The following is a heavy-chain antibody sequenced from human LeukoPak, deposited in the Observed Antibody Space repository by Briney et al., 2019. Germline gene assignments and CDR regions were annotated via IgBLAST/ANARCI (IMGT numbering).Heavy chain of an antibody. V-gene: IGHV3-23*01. D-gene: IGHD2-21*02. Sequence: QPGGSLRLSCAASGFTFSSYAMSWVRQAPGKGLEWVSAISGSGGSTYYADSVKGRFTISRDNSKNTLYLQMNSLRAEDTAVYYCAKDTPGVSAYCGGDCYSSSDAFDIWGQGTMVTVSS. CDR2: ISGSGGST. CDR1: GFTFSSYA. CDR3: AKDTPGVSAYCGGDCYSSSDAFDI. J-gene: IGHJ3*02.